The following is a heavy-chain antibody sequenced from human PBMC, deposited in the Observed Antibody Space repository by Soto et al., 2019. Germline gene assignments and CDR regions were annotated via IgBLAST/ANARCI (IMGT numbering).Heavy chain of an antibody. J-gene: IGHJ6*03. V-gene: IGHV1-18*01. CDR3: ARMVRGSNIDYYHYMDV. CDR2: ISASNGDT. CDR1: GYTFTSHG. Sequence: QVQLVQSGAVMKKPGASVKVSCKASGYTFTSHGLSWVRQAPGQGLEWMGWISASNGDTNYAQKYQGRVTVTTDTTTSTGYMELRSLRSEDTDVYYCARMVRGSNIDYYHYMDVWGEGTTVTVSS. D-gene: IGHD3-10*01.